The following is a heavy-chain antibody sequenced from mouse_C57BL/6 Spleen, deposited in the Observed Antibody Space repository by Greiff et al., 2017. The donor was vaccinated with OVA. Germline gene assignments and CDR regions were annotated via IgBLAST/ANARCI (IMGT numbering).Heavy chain of an antibody. D-gene: IGHD1-1*01. CDR1: GYTFTSYW. CDR2: LHPNSGST. CDR3: ARTLIATVVAQGLDY. J-gene: IGHJ2*01. Sequence: VQLQQPGAELVKPGASVKLSCKASGYTFTSYWMHWVKQRPGQGLEWIGMLHPNSGSTNYNEKFKSKATLTVDKSSSTAYMQLSSLTSEDSAVYSCARTLIATVVAQGLDYWGQGTTLTVSS. V-gene: IGHV1-64*01.